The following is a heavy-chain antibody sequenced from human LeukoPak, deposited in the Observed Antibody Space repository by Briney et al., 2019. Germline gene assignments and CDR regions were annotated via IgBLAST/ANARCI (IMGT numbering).Heavy chain of an antibody. V-gene: IGHV3-74*01. CDR1: GFTFSGYW. J-gene: IGHJ5*02. CDR2: INGDGSDT. CDR3: ARDPRNKGFDP. D-gene: IGHD1/OR15-1a*01. Sequence: GGSLRLSXAASGFTFSGYWMHWARQSPRKGLVWVSCINGDGSDTRYADSVKGRFTISRDNAKNTLYLQMNSLRVEDTAVYYCARDPRNKGFDPWGQGTLVTVSS.